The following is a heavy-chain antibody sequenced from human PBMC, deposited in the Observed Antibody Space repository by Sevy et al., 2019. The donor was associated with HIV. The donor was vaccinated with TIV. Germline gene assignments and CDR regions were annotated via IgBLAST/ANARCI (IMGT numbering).Heavy chain of an antibody. D-gene: IGHD1-26*01. CDR2: IYFTGST. V-gene: IGHV4-59*11. CDR3: ARAPLISLDILGATSVFDS. Sequence: SETLSLTCTVSGGSTSLHYWSWIRQPPGKGLEWIGYIYFTGSTAYNPSLKSRVTISLDTPKNQFSLKLSSVTAADTAVYYCARAPLISLDILGATSVFDSWGQGTPVTVSS. J-gene: IGHJ4*02. CDR1: GGSTSLHY.